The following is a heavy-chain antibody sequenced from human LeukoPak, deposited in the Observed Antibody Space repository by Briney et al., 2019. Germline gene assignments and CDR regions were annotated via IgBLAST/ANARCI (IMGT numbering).Heavy chain of an antibody. CDR1: GGSISSYY. D-gene: IGHD5-12*01. V-gene: IGHV4-59*01. Sequence: PSETLSLTCTVSGGSISSYYWSWIRQPPGKGLEWIGYIYYSGSTNYNPSLKSRVTISVDTSKNQFSLKLSSVTAADTAVYYCARDRGGYDRDYWGQGTLVTVSS. CDR2: IYYSGST. J-gene: IGHJ4*02. CDR3: ARDRGGYDRDY.